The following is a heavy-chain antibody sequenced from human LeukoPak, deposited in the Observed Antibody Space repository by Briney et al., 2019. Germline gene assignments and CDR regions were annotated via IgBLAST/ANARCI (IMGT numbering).Heavy chain of an antibody. D-gene: IGHD6-13*01. J-gene: IGHJ1*01. CDR1: GYTLAESS. Sequence: ASVKVSCKVSGYTLAESSMHWVRQAPGQGLEWMGWINPNSGGTNYAQKFQGRVTMTRDTSISTAYMELSRLRSDDTAVYYCARDSSWFAEYFQHWGQGTLVTVSS. CDR3: ARDSSWFAEYFQH. CDR2: INPNSGGT. V-gene: IGHV1-2*02.